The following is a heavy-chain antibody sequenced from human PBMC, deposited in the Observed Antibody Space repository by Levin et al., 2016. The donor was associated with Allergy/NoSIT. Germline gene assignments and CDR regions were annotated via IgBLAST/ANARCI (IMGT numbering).Heavy chain of an antibody. V-gene: IGHV4-4*02. CDR3: AERYDFWSGYYAF. D-gene: IGHD3-3*01. Sequence: WIRQPPGKGLEWIGEIHHSGSTNYNSPLKSRVTISVDKSKNQFSLKLSSVTAADTAVYYCAERYDFWSGYYAFWGQGTLVTVSS. J-gene: IGHJ4*02. CDR2: IHHSGST.